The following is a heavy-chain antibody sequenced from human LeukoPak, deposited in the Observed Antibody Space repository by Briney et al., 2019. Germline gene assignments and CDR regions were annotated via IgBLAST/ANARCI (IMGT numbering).Heavy chain of an antibody. D-gene: IGHD3-10*01. CDR2: ISGSGGST. CDR1: GFSFSSYA. J-gene: IGHJ4*02. Sequence: AGGSLRPSCAASGFSFSSYAMSWVRQAPGKGLEWVSAISGSGGSTYYADSVKGRFTISRDNSKNTLYLQMSSLRAEDTAVYYCAASAGPINFWGQGTLVTVSS. V-gene: IGHV3-23*01. CDR3: AASAGPINF.